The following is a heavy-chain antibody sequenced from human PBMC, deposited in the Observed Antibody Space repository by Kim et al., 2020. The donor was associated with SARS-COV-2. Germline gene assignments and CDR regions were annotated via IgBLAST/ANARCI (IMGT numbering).Heavy chain of an antibody. CDR2: ISYDGSNK. CDR1: GFTFSSYA. J-gene: IGHJ4*02. V-gene: IGHV3-30-3*01. Sequence: GGSLRLSCAASGFTFSSYAMHWVRQAPGKGLEWVAVISYDGSNKYYADSVKGRFTISSDNSKNKLYLQMNSLSAEAAAVYYCARDREWLAYDFDYWGQGTLVTVSS. D-gene: IGHD6-19*01. CDR3: ARDREWLAYDFDY.